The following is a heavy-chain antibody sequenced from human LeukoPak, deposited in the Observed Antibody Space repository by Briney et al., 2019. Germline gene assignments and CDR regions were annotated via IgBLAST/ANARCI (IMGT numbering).Heavy chain of an antibody. CDR1: GFTFSSYE. J-gene: IGHJ4*02. Sequence: GGSLRLSCVASGFTFSSYEMNWVRQAPGKGLEWVSYISSSGSTIYYADSVKGRFTISRDNAKNSLYLQMSSLRAEDTAVYYCARDGGSSWYFDYWGQGTLVTVSS. CDR3: ARDGGSSWYFDY. CDR2: ISSSGSTI. D-gene: IGHD6-13*01. V-gene: IGHV3-48*03.